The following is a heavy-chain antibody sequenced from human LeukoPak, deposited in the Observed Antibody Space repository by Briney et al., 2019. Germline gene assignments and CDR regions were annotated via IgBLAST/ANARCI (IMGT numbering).Heavy chain of an antibody. D-gene: IGHD3-3*01. J-gene: IGHJ5*02. CDR3: AREYNFWSGYHSYNWFDP. V-gene: IGHV3-48*03. CDR1: GFIFNSYE. Sequence: GGSLRLSCVASGFIFNSYEMNWVRQAPGKGLEWVSYISSSGSPIYYADSVKGRFTISRDNAKNSLYLQMNSLRADDTAVYYCAREYNFWSGYHSYNWFDPWGQGTLVTVSS. CDR2: ISSSGSPI.